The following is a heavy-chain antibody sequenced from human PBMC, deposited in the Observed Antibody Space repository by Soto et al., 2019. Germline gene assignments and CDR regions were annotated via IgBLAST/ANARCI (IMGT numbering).Heavy chain of an antibody. CDR3: VVDTSGLLDY. D-gene: IGHD3-22*01. Sequence: AGSLRLSCAASGFTFSSYAMHWARQAPGKGLEWVAVISYDGSNKYYADSVKGRFTISRDNSKNTLYLEMNSLRAEDTAVYYCVVDTSGLLDYWGQGTQVTVSS. CDR2: ISYDGSNK. V-gene: IGHV3-30-3*01. CDR1: GFTFSSYA. J-gene: IGHJ4*02.